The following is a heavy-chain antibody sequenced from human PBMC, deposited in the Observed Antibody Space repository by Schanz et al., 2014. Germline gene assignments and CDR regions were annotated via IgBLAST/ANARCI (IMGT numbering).Heavy chain of an antibody. CDR1: RFTVTNAW. Sequence: EAHLVESGGGLVKPGGSLTLSCAASRFTVTNAWMSWVRQAPGKGLEWISYITYNGGTIYYADSVKGRFTISRDNSKNTVYIQMNSLRAEDTAVYYCARVKGGFDYWGQGTLVTVSS. J-gene: IGHJ4*02. D-gene: IGHD3-16*01. CDR2: ITYNGGTI. CDR3: ARVKGGFDY. V-gene: IGHV3-66*01.